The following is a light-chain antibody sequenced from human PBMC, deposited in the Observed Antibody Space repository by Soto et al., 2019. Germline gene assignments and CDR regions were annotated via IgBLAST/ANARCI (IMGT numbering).Light chain of an antibody. CDR2: KAS. Sequence: DLQMTQSPSPPFASVGGKVTLTCPACQSISSWLAWYQQKPGKAPKLLIYKASSLENGVPSRFSGSGSGTDFTLTISSLEPEDFAVYYCQQRSNWPLTWAFGQGTRWIS. J-gene: IGKJ1*01. CDR1: QSISSW. CDR3: QQRSNWPLTWA. V-gene: IGKV1-5*03.